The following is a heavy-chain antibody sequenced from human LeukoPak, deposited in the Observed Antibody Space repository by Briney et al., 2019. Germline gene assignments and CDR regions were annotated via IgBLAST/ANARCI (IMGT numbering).Heavy chain of an antibody. Sequence: GASVKVSCKASGDTFSSFAVSWVRQAPGQGLEWMGRIIPLFGTADYAQRYQGRVTISADNSLNTAYLELSSLTSEDTAVYYCASPYDYCDHYLDALHIWGQGTIVTVSS. V-gene: IGHV1-69*06. CDR1: GDTFSSFA. CDR3: ASPYDYCDHYLDALHI. CDR2: IIPLFGTA. J-gene: IGHJ3*02. D-gene: IGHD4-17*01.